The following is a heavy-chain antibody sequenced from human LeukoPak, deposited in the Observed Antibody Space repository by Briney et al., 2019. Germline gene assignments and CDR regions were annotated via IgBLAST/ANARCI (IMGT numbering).Heavy chain of an antibody. CDR3: ARDVRPSRGYSYVFDY. Sequence: ASVKVSCKASGYTFTSYYMHWVRQAPGQGLEWMGIINPSGGSTSYAQKFQGRVTMTRDTSTSTVYMELSRLRSDDTAVYYCARDVRPSRGYSYVFDYWGQGTLVTVSS. D-gene: IGHD5-18*01. J-gene: IGHJ4*02. CDR1: GYTFTSYY. V-gene: IGHV1-46*01. CDR2: INPSGGST.